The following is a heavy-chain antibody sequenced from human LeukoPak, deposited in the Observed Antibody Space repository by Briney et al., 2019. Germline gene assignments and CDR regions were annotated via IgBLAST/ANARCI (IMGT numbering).Heavy chain of an antibody. CDR2: VYQSGNT. V-gene: IGHV4-38-2*02. Sequence: SETLSLTCTVSGYSISRGYYWGWIRQPPGKGLEWIASVYQSGNTYYNPSLKSRVTISVDTSKNQFSLKLSSVTAADTALYYCARHWNDHKVFEYWGQGTLVTVSS. D-gene: IGHD1-1*01. J-gene: IGHJ4*02. CDR1: GYSISRGYY. CDR3: ARHWNDHKVFEY.